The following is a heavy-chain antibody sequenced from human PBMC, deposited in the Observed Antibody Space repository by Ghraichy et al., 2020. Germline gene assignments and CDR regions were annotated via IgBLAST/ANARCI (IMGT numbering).Heavy chain of an antibody. D-gene: IGHD3-16*01. J-gene: IGHJ4*02. CDR3: ARGRVGGSD. Sequence: SETLSLTCAVYGGSFSGYYWSWIRQPPGKGLEWIGEINHSGSTNYNPSLKSRVTISVDTSKNQFSLKLSSVTAADTAVYYCARGRVGGSDWGQGTLVTVSS. V-gene: IGHV4-34*01. CDR1: GGSFSGYY. CDR2: INHSGST.